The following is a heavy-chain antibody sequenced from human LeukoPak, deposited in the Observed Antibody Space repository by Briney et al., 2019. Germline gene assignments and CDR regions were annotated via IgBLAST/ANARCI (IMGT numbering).Heavy chain of an antibody. D-gene: IGHD2-2*01. CDR3: ARDGGRDIVVVPAATH. J-gene: IGHJ4*02. V-gene: IGHV1-69*13. CDR2: IIPIFGTA. Sequence: GASVKVSCKASGGTFSSYAISWVRQAPGQGLEWMGGIIPIFGTANYAQKFQGRVTITADESTSTAYMELSSLRSEDTAVYYCARDGGRDIVVVPAATHWGQGTLVTVSS. CDR1: GGTFSSYA.